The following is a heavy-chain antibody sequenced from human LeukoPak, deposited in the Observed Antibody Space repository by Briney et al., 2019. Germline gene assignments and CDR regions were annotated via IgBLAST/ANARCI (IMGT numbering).Heavy chain of an antibody. Sequence: SETLSLTCRVSGGSISNYYWSWIRQPPGKGLEWIGYSDYSGSTNYSPSLKSRVTISVDTSKKQFSLKLRSVTAADTAVYYCARDIGGSYYFHYWGQGTLVTVSS. CDR3: ARDIGGSYYFHY. D-gene: IGHD1-26*01. CDR1: GGSISNYY. V-gene: IGHV4-59*01. CDR2: SDYSGST. J-gene: IGHJ4*02.